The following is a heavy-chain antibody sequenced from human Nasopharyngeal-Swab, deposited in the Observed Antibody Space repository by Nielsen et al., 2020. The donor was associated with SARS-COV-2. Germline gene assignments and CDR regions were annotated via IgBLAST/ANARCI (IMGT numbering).Heavy chain of an antibody. J-gene: IGHJ4*02. CDR2: IYRLGGT. CDR1: GFTFSDYF. D-gene: IGHD1-1*01. CDR3: ARGTPFDY. V-gene: IGHV4-31*02. Sequence: LRLSCTASGFTFSDYFMSWIRQLPGKGLEWIGYIYRLGGTSYNPSLKSRVTISLDASNNQFSLRLSSVTAADTAIFYCARGTPFDYWGQGILVTVSS.